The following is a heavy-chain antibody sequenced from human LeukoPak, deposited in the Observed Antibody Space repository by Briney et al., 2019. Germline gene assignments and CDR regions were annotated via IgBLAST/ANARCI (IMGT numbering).Heavy chain of an antibody. CDR3: ARRLAGYYGSGSYYFDY. V-gene: IGHV4-34*01. D-gene: IGHD3-10*01. J-gene: IGHJ4*02. CDR2: INHSGST. Sequence: SETLSLTCAVYGGSFSGYYWSWIRQPPGKGLEWIGEINHSGSTNYSPSLKSRVTISVDTSKNQFSLKLSSVTAADTAVYYCARRLAGYYGSGSYYFDYWGQGTLVTVSS. CDR1: GGSFSGYY.